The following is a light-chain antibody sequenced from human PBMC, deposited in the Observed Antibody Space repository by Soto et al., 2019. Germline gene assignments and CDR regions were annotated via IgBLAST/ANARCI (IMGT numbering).Light chain of an antibody. V-gene: IGKV3-20*01. J-gene: IGKJ1*01. CDR2: GAS. CDR1: QSVSYNY. Sequence: EIVLTHSPGTLSLSPGERATVSCRASQSVSYNYLDFYQQKPGQAPRLLIYGASNRATGIPDRFSGSGSGTYFALTVIRLEPEDFAVYYCQQYSSSSWKLVQGTTV. CDR3: QQYSSSSWK.